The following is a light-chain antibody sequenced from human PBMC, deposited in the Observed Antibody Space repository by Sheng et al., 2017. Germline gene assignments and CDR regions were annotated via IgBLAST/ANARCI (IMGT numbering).Light chain of an antibody. V-gene: IGKV3-15*01. CDR3: LQYNNWPPWT. CDR2: GAS. Sequence: EVVLTQSPATLSLSPGERATLSCRASQSVATYFAWYQQKPGQAPRLLLYGASTRAAGVPARFSGSGSATDFTLTITSLQSEDFAVYYCLQYNNWPPWTFGQGTTVEIK. J-gene: IGKJ1*01. CDR1: QSVATY.